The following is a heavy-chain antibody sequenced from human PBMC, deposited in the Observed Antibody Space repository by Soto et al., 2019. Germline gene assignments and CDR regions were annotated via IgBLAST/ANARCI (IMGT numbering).Heavy chain of an antibody. V-gene: IGHV1-18*04. CDR3: ATVVYCSSTSCYGLNWFDP. Sequence: ASVKVSCKASGYTFTSYGISWVRQAPGQGLEWMGWISAYDGNTNYAQKLQGRVTMTTDTSTNTAYMELSSLRSEDTAVYYCATVVYCSSTSCYGLNWFDPWGQGTLVTVSS. D-gene: IGHD2-2*01. CDR2: ISAYDGNT. J-gene: IGHJ5*02. CDR1: GYTFTSYG.